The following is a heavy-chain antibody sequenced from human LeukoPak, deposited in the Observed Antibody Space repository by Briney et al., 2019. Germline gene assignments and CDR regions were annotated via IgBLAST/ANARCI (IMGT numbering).Heavy chain of an antibody. Sequence: ASVKVSCKASGYTFTSYDINWVRQATGQGLEWMGWMNPDSGNTGYAQKFQGRVTMTRDESTSTAYMELSSLRSEDTAVYYCASPRALSNDFWSGYYPFDYWGQGTLVTVSS. V-gene: IGHV1-8*01. CDR3: ASPRALSNDFWSGYYPFDY. CDR1: GYTFTSYD. D-gene: IGHD3-3*01. J-gene: IGHJ4*02. CDR2: MNPDSGNT.